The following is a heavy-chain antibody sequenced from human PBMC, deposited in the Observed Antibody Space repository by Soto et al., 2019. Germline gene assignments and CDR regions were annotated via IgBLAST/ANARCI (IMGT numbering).Heavy chain of an antibody. J-gene: IGHJ1*01. CDR3: SKDGGYCGGGSCYSYFQH. CDR1: GFTFSSYA. D-gene: IGHD2-15*01. Sequence: GGSLRLSCAASGFTFSSYAMSWVRQAPGKGLEWVSAISGSGGSTYYADSVKGRFTISRVNSKNTLYLQMNSLRAADTAVYYCSKDGGYCGGGSCYSYFQHWFQGTLVTVSS. V-gene: IGHV3-23*01. CDR2: ISGSGGST.